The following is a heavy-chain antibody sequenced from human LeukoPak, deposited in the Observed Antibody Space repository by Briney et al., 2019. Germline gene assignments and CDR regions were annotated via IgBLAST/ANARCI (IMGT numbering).Heavy chain of an antibody. CDR2: IDSSASTI. Sequence: RSGGSLRLSCAASGFTFNTHSMNWVRQAPGKGLEWVSYIDSSASTIYYADSVKGRFTISRDNAKNSLYLQMNSLRAEDTAVYYCARDRLTTIEGGGYYFDYWGQGTLVTVSS. D-gene: IGHD2-21*02. J-gene: IGHJ4*02. CDR3: ARDRLTTIEGGGYYFDY. CDR1: GFTFNTHS. V-gene: IGHV3-48*01.